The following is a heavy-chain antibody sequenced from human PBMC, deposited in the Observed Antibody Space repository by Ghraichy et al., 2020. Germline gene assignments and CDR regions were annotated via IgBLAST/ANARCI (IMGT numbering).Heavy chain of an antibody. D-gene: IGHD3-22*01. V-gene: IGHV3-11*01. CDR3: VRGYYYDTSGPKYYFDS. CDR1: GFIFSDSY. CDR2: IRNSGATI. J-gene: IGHJ4*02. Sequence: GVSLRLSCAASGFIFSDSYMSWIRQAPGKGLEWIAYIRNSGATIYYRDSVKGRFTISRDNTKDLLYLHMNSLRADDTAVYYCVRGYYYDTSGPKYYFDSWGQGTLVTVSS.